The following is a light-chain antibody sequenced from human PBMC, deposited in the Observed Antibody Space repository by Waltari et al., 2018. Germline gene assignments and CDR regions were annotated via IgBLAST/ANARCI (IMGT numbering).Light chain of an antibody. J-gene: IGLJ3*02. CDR2: EGS. V-gene: IGLV2-23*01. CDR1: TTDF. Sequence: QSALTQPASMSGSPGQSITLSCTSTTTDFVSWYQHLPGKAPRLLIYEGSKRPSGLSGRFSGSQSGNTASLTISGLEFDDQATYYCCSSSGGGTWVFGGGTELAVL. CDR3: CSSSGGGTWV.